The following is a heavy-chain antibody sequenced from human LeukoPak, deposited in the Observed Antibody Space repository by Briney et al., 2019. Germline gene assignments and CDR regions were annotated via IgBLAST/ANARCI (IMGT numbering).Heavy chain of an antibody. CDR2: ISWNSGSI. CDR3: AKDIGRYSSSSDADAFDI. V-gene: IGHV3-9*03. CDR1: GFTFDDYA. D-gene: IGHD6-13*01. Sequence: PGGSLRLSCAASGFTFDDYAMHWVRQAPGKGLEWVSGISWNSGSIGYADSVKGRFTISRDNAKNSLYLQMNSLRAEDMALYYCAKDIGRYSSSSDADAFDIWGQGTMVTVSS. J-gene: IGHJ3*02.